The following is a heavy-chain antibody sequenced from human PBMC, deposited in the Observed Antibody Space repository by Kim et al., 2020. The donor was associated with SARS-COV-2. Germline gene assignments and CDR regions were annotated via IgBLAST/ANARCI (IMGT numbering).Heavy chain of an antibody. D-gene: IGHD1-26*01. CDR2: T. J-gene: IGHJ2*01. Sequence: TNNNPSLKSRVTISVDTSKNQFSLKLSSVTAADTAVYYCASGSLYWYFDLWGRGTLVTVSS. CDR3: ASGSLYWYFDL. V-gene: IGHV4-59*09.